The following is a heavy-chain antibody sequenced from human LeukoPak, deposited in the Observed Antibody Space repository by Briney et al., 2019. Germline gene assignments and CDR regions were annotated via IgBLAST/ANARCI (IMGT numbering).Heavy chain of an antibody. CDR3: ASLRERSYYARGFDY. CDR2: IYYSGST. D-gene: IGHD4-11*01. CDR1: GGSISSSSYY. J-gene: IGHJ4*02. Sequence: KPSETLSLTCTVSGGSISSSSYYWGWIRQPPGKGLEWIGSIYYSGSTYYNPSLKSRVTISVDTSKNQFSLKLSSVTAADTAAYYCASLRERSYYARGFDYWGQGTLVTVSS. V-gene: IGHV4-39*01.